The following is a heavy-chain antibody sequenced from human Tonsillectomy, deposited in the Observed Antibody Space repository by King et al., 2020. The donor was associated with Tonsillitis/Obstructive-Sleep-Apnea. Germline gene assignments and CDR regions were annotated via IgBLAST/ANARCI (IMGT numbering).Heavy chain of an antibody. CDR1: GGSVSSGSYY. CDR2: IYYSGST. CDR3: ARVLTNYYYYYMDV. V-gene: IGHV4-61*01. J-gene: IGHJ6*03. Sequence: VQLQQSGPGLVKPSETLSLPCTVSGGSVSSGSYYWSWIRQPPGKGLEWIGYIYYSGSTNYNPSLKSRVTISVDTSKNQFSLKLTSVTAADTAVYYCARVLTNYYYYYMDVWGKGTTVTVSS.